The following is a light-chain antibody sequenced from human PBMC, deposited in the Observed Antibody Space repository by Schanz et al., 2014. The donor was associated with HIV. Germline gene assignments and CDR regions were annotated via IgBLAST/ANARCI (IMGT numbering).Light chain of an antibody. CDR2: EVS. Sequence: QSALTQPASVSGSPGQSITISCTGTSNDVGIYNLVSWYQQHPGKAPKLTIYEVSKRPSGVSNRFSGSKSGNTASLTISGLQGEDEADYYCCSYVDSSTFVFGTGTKLIVL. J-gene: IGLJ1*01. CDR3: CSYVDSSTFV. CDR1: SNDVGIYNL. V-gene: IGLV2-23*02.